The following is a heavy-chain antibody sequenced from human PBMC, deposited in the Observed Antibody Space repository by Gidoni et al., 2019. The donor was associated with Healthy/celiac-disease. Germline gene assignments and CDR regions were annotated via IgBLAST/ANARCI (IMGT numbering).Heavy chain of an antibody. CDR2: IYPGDSDT. V-gene: IGHV5-51*01. Sequence: EVQLVQSGAEVKKPGESLKISCKGSGHSFTSYWIGWVRQMPGKGLEWMGIIYPGDSDTRYSPSFQGQVTISADKSISTAYLQWSSLKASDTAMYYCARHSADGVGPRPYYYYGMDVWGQGTTVTVSS. CDR1: GHSFTSYW. CDR3: ARHSADGVGPRPYYYYGMDV. J-gene: IGHJ6*02. D-gene: IGHD2-8*01.